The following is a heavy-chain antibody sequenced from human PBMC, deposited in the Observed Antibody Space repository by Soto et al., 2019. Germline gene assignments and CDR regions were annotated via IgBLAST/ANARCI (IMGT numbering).Heavy chain of an antibody. CDR2: INTYNQST. CDR3: GRESSGSVWSFDF. CDR1: GYTFTNYP. V-gene: IGHV1-18*04. J-gene: IGHJ4*02. D-gene: IGHD6-19*01. Sequence: QVQLVQSGAEVKKPGASVKESCKASGYTFTNYPITWVRQAPGQGLEWMGWINTYNQSTIYAQKFQGRVTMTTDTATSTSYLELGILRSDDTAVYYCGRESSGSVWSFDFWCQGSLITVSS.